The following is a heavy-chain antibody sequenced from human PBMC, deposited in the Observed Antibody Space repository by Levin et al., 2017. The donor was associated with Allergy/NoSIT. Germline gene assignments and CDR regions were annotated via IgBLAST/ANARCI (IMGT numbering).Heavy chain of an antibody. V-gene: IGHV3-7*01. Sequence: GGSLRLSCAASGFTFSSYWMSWVRQAPGKGLEWVANIKQDGTEKFYVDSVKGRFTISKDNAKNSVDLHMTSLRVEDSAVYYCARNWRSAFDIWGQGTMVTVSS. CDR2: IKQDGTEK. CDR1: GFTFSSYW. D-gene: IGHD2-8*02. CDR3: ARNWRSAFDI. J-gene: IGHJ3*02.